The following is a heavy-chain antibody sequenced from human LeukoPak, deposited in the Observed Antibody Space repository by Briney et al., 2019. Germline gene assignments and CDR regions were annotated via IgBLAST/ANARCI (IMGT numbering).Heavy chain of an antibody. J-gene: IGHJ4*02. D-gene: IGHD3-10*01. V-gene: IGHV1-2*02. Sequence: ASVKVSCKASGYTFTGYYMHWVRQAPEQGLEWMGWINPNSGGTNYAQKFQGRVTMTRDTSISTAYMELSRLRSDDTAVYYCARGLLWFGELLNYYFDYWGQGTLVTVSS. CDR2: INPNSGGT. CDR1: GYTFTGYY. CDR3: ARGLLWFGELLNYYFDY.